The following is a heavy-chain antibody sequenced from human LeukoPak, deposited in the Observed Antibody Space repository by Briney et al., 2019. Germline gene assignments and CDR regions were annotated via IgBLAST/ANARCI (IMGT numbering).Heavy chain of an antibody. CDR2: INQDGSEK. CDR1: GFTFSSYW. V-gene: IGHV3-7*01. CDR3: AELGITMIGGV. Sequence: GGSPRLSCAASGFTFSSYWMSWVRQAPGKGLEWVANINQDGSEKNYVDSVKGPFTISRDNAKNSLYLQMNSLRAEDTAVYYCAELGITMIGGVWGKGATVTISS. D-gene: IGHD3-10*02. J-gene: IGHJ6*04.